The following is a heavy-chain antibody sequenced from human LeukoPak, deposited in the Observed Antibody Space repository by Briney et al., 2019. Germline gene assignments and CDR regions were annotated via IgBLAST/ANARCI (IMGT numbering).Heavy chain of an antibody. D-gene: IGHD5-24*01. Sequence: GASVKVSCRASGGTFSSYAISWVRQAPGQGLECMRRIIPILGIANYAQKFKGRVTITADKSTSTPYMELSSLRSEDTAVYYCARDGYNYPYDYWGQGTLVTVSS. CDR2: IIPILGIA. CDR3: ARDGYNYPYDY. CDR1: GGTFSSYA. V-gene: IGHV1-69*04. J-gene: IGHJ4*02.